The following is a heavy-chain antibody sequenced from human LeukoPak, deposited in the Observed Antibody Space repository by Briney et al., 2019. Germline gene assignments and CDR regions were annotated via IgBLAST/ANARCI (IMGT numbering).Heavy chain of an antibody. J-gene: IGHJ4*02. Sequence: SETLSLTCAVYGGSFSGYYWSWIRQPPGKGLEWIGEINHSGSTNYNPSLKSRVTISVDTSKNQFSLKLSSVTAADTAVYYCARAALDHGIDYWGQGTLVTVSS. V-gene: IGHV4-34*01. CDR3: ARAALDHGIDY. CDR2: INHSGST. D-gene: IGHD4-17*01. CDR1: GGSFSGYY.